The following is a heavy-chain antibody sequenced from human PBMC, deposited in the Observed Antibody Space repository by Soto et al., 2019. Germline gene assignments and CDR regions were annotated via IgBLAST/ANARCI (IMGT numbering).Heavy chain of an antibody. CDR1: GFTFSNYA. Sequence: EVQVLESGGDLVQPGGSLRLSCVASGFTFSNYAMSWVRQAPGKGLEWVSTISGTGTSTYYADFVKGRFTISRDNSKNSLYVQMNSLRAEDTAVYYCAKHDGGDYMASWGQGTLVTVSS. J-gene: IGHJ4*02. CDR3: AKHDGGDYMAS. D-gene: IGHD3-16*01. CDR2: ISGTGTST. V-gene: IGHV3-23*01.